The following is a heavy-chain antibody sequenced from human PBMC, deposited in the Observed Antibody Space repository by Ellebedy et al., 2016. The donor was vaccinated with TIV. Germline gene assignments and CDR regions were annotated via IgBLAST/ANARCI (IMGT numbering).Heavy chain of an antibody. V-gene: IGHV4-39*01. CDR2: MFQSGNT. Sequence: PSETLSLTCTVSGGSISSSHYHWGWIRQPPGKGLEWIGTMFQSGNTYYNPSLKSRVTLSVDTSKNQFSLKLSSVTAADTAFYYCARLYYDILTGSGDWFDPWGQGTLVTVSS. D-gene: IGHD3-9*01. CDR3: ARLYYDILTGSGDWFDP. CDR1: GGSISSSHYH. J-gene: IGHJ5*02.